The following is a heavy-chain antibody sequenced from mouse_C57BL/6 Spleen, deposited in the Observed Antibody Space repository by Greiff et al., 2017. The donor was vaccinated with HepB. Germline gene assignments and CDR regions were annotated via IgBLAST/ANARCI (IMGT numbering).Heavy chain of an antibody. D-gene: IGHD1-1*01. CDR1: GYAFSSSW. J-gene: IGHJ4*01. Sequence: QVQLQQSGPELVKPGASVKISCKASGYAFSSSWMNWVKQRPGKGLEWIGRIYPGDGDTNYNGKFKGKATLTADKSSSTAYMQLSSLTSEDSAVYCCARAYGRSYSAMDYWGQGTSVTVSS. CDR3: ARAYGRSYSAMDY. V-gene: IGHV1-82*01. CDR2: IYPGDGDT.